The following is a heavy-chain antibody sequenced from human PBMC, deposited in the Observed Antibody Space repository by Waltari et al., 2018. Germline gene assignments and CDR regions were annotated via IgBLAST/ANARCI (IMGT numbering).Heavy chain of an antibody. CDR1: GGTFSSYA. CDR2: ILPIFGKA. Sequence: QVQLVQSGAEVKKPGYSVKVSCKASGGTFSSYAISWVRQAPGQGLEWMGGILPIFGKANYAQNFQCRVKITADESTSTAYMELSSLRSEDTAVYYCAGPSLLHRGDYYYYGMDVWGQGTTVTVSS. D-gene: IGHD1-26*01. CDR3: AGPSLLHRGDYYYYGMDV. V-gene: IGHV1-69*01. J-gene: IGHJ6*02.